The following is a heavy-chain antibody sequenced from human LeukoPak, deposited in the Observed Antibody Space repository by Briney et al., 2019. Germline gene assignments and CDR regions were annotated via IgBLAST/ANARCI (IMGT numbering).Heavy chain of an antibody. Sequence: SVKVSCKASGDTFSSSAISWVRQAPGQGLEWMGGIIPIFGTTDYAQKFRGRITITTDESTSTAYMEISSLRSEDSAVYYCARGRDTSAYRALDSWGQGTLVTVSS. CDR1: GDTFSSSA. V-gene: IGHV1-69*05. CDR3: ARGRDTSAYRALDS. CDR2: IIPIFGTT. D-gene: IGHD3-22*01. J-gene: IGHJ4*02.